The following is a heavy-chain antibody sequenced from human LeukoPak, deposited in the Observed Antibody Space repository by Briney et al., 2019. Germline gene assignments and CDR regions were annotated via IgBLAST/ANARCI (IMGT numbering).Heavy chain of an antibody. D-gene: IGHD5-18*01. J-gene: IGHJ4*02. Sequence: QTLSLTCAISGDSISSNSAAWNWSRQSPSRGLEWRGRIYYRSKWYNDYAESVKSRITGNPDTSKNQFSRQLNAVPPEDTAVYFCARGNGYTYGSYYFDYWGQGTLVTVSS. CDR1: GDSISSNSAA. CDR3: ARGNGYTYGSYYFDY. V-gene: IGHV6-1*01. CDR2: IYYRSKWYN.